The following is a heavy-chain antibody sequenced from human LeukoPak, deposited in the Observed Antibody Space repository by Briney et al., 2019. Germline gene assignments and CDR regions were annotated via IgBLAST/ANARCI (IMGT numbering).Heavy chain of an antibody. J-gene: IGHJ5*02. Sequence: SETLSLTCTVSGGSISSSSYYWGWIRQPPGKGLEWIGSIYYSGSTYYNPSLKSRVTISVDTSKNQFSLKLSSVTAADTAVYYCARRYCSGGSCYSDNWFDPWGQGTLVTVSS. D-gene: IGHD2-15*01. CDR3: ARRYCSGGSCYSDNWFDP. CDR2: IYYSGST. CDR1: GGSISSSSYY. V-gene: IGHV4-39*01.